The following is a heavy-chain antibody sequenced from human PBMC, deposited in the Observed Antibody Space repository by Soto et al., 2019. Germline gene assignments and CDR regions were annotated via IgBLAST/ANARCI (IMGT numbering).Heavy chain of an antibody. Sequence: QVQLVQSGVEVRKPGSSVRVSCKASGGSFNRHTISWVRQAPGQGLEWMGGIIPNFGTANHAQKFQGRVTIIADESTSTVYMELSSLRSDDTAIYYCARGWGYDSTDYYYAYWGQGTLVIVSS. V-gene: IGHV1-69*01. D-gene: IGHD3-22*01. CDR3: ARGWGYDSTDYYYAY. CDR2: IIPNFGTA. CDR1: GGSFNRHT. J-gene: IGHJ4*02.